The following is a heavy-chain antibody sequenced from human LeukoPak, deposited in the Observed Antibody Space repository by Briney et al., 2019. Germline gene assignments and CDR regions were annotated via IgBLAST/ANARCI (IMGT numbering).Heavy chain of an antibody. D-gene: IGHD3-10*01. CDR1: GYTFTNYG. Sequence: ASVKVSCKASGYTFTNYGITWVRQAPGQGLEWMGWIGTYSGNTHYVQKFQGRVTMTTDTSTSTAYMELRSLRSDDTAVYYCARVRTVRMVRGVIITGDYFDYWGQGTLVTVSS. V-gene: IGHV1-18*01. CDR2: IGTYSGNT. CDR3: ARVRTVRMVRGVIITGDYFDY. J-gene: IGHJ4*02.